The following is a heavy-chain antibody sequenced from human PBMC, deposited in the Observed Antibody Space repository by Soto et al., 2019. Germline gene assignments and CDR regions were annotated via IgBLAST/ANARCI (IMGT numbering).Heavy chain of an antibody. CDR3: ARGRGYIYGTVYYYYGMDV. CDR1: GGSISSYY. Sequence: QVQLQESGPGLVKPSETLSLTCTVSGGSISSYYWSWIRQPAGKGLEWIGRIYTSGSSNYNPSLKSRVTMSVDASKNQFSLKLSSVTAADTAVYYCARGRGYIYGTVYYYYGMDVWGQGTTFTVSS. CDR2: IYTSGSS. J-gene: IGHJ6*02. V-gene: IGHV4-4*07. D-gene: IGHD5-18*01.